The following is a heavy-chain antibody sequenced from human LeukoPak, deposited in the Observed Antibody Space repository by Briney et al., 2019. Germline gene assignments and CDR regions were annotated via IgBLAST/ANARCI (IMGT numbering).Heavy chain of an antibody. D-gene: IGHD2-8*01. CDR1: GGSISSYY. J-gene: IGHJ4*02. V-gene: IGHV4-4*07. Sequence: SETLSLTCTVCGGSISSYYWSWIRQPAGKGLEWIGRIYNSGSTNYNPSLKSRVTMSVDTSKNQFSLKLSSVTAADTAVYYCARYCTNGVCYTDWGQGTLVTVSS. CDR3: ARYCTNGVCYTD. CDR2: IYNSGST.